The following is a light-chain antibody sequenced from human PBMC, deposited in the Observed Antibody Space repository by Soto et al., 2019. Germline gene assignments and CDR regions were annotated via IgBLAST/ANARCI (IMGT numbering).Light chain of an antibody. V-gene: IGKV1-12*01. Sequence: DIQLTQSPSSVSASVGDRVTITCRASQGISNWLAWYQQRPGRAPKLLVYATSTLQTGVPPRLSSHGSGTNFTLTVSSLQPEDFATYYCQQGNSFPRTFGPGTKVDIK. J-gene: IGKJ3*01. CDR2: ATS. CDR3: QQGNSFPRT. CDR1: QGISNW.